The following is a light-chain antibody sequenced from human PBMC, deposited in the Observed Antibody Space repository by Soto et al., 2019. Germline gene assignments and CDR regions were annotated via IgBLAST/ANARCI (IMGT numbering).Light chain of an antibody. CDR1: SSDVGAYKY. J-gene: IGLJ2*01. V-gene: IGLV2-8*01. CDR2: EVS. CDR3: SSHAGNNNFV. Sequence: QSALAQPPSASGSPGQSVTISCTGTSSDVGAYKYVSWYQQHPGKAPKLMIYEVSKRHSGVPDGFSGSKSGNTASLTVSGLQAEDEADYYCSSHAGNNNFVFGGGTKLTVL.